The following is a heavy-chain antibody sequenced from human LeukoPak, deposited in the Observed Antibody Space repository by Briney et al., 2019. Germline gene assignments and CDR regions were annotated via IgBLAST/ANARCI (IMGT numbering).Heavy chain of an antibody. CDR1: GYTFTGYY. D-gene: IGHD1-26*01. CDR2: INPNRGGT. J-gene: IGHJ4*02. Sequence: ASVKVSCRASGYTFTGYYMHWVRQAPGQGLEWMGRINPNRGGTNYAQKCQGRVTMTRDTSISTAYMELSRLRSDDTAVYYCARTRTIVGAKGFDYWGQGTLVTVSS. V-gene: IGHV1-2*06. CDR3: ARTRTIVGAKGFDY.